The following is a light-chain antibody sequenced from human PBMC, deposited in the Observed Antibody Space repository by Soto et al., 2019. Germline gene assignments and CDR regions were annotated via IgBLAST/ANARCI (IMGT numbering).Light chain of an antibody. Sequence: DIQMTQSPSTLSASVGDRVTITCRASQSIDTWLAWYQQEPGKAPKLLIYRASSLETGVPSRFSGSGSGTEFTLTISSLQPDDVATYYCQHYTSYPPWTFGQGTQVEIK. CDR3: QHYTSYPPWT. CDR1: QSIDTW. CDR2: RAS. V-gene: IGKV1-5*03. J-gene: IGKJ1*01.